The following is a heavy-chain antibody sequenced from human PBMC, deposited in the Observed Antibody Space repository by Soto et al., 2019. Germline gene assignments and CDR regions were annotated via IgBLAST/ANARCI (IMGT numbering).Heavy chain of an antibody. CDR1: GSITNHH. Sequence: QVHLVQSGAEVKKPGASVNVSCQASGSITNHHMHWVRQAPGQGLEWMGIFNPSGLSTTYAQKFQGRVTITIDTSTSTVYMELSSLTSEATAVYFCAKVTHRGPIAVAGPLGSWGQGTLVIVSS. D-gene: IGHD6-19*01. J-gene: IGHJ4*02. CDR2: FNPSGLST. CDR3: AKVTHRGPIAVAGPLGS. V-gene: IGHV1-46*01.